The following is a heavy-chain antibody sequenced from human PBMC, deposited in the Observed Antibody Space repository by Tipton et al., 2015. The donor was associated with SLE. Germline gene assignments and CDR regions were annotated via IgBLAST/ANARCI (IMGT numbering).Heavy chain of an antibody. J-gene: IGHJ6*03. CDR3: ARVYDSSGPFYYYYYMDV. D-gene: IGHD3-22*01. CDR2: INHSGRT. Sequence: TLSLTCAAYSGSFSDYWWKWIRQPPGKGLEWIGEINHSGRTNYNPSLKSRVTISVDTSKNQFSLKLSSVTAADTAVYYCARVYDSSGPFYYYYYMDVWGKGTTVTVSS. V-gene: IGHV4-34*01. CDR1: SGSFSDYW.